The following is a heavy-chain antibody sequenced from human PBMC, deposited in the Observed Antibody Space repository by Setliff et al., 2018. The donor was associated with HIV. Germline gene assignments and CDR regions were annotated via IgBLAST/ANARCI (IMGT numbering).Heavy chain of an antibody. CDR2: VDPENGKT. CDR3: ATADFVAVTAPRDASNI. V-gene: IGHV1-69-2*01. D-gene: IGHD2-21*02. CDR1: GHTFIDHY. J-gene: IGHJ3*02. Sequence: ASVKVSCKASGHTFIDHYMHWVRQAPGKGLEWMGRVDPENGKTTYAEKFKGRVSLIADTSADTDTSADTVYMELSSLTSEDTAVYFCATADFVAVTAPRDASNIWGRGTMVTVS.